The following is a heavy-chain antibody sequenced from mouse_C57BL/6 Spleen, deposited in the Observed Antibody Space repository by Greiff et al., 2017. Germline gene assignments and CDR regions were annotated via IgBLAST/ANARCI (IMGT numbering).Heavy chain of an antibody. D-gene: IGHD1-1*01. Sequence: QVHVKQSGAELAKPGASVKLSCKASGYTFTSYWMHWVKQRPGQGLEWIGYINPSSGYTKYNQKFKDKATLTADKSSSTAYMQLSSLTYEDSAVYYCARDYYGSSYSFAYWGQGTLVTVSA. CDR1: GYTFTSYW. CDR2: INPSSGYT. J-gene: IGHJ3*01. V-gene: IGHV1-7*01. CDR3: ARDYYGSSYSFAY.